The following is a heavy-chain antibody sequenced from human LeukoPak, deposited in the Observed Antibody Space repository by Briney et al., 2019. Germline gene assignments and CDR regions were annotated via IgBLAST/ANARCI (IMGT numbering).Heavy chain of an antibody. J-gene: IGHJ3*02. D-gene: IGHD3-22*01. CDR1: GFTFSSYA. V-gene: IGHV3-23*01. CDR2: ISGSGDST. Sequence: PGGSLRLSCAASGFTFSSYAMSWVRQAPGKGLEWVSAISGSGDSTYYADSVKGRFTISRDNSKNTLYLQMNSLRAEDTAVYYCAKERLSHDSSGYYYIRLAFDIWGQGTMVTVSS. CDR3: AKERLSHDSSGYYYIRLAFDI.